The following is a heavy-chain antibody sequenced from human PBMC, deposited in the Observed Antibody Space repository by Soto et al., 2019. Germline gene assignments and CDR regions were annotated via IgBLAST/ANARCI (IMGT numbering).Heavy chain of an antibody. J-gene: IGHJ4*02. CDR2: IFYRSQWYS. Sequence: QVQLQQSGPGLVKPSQTLSLTCAISGDYVSSNTATWNWIRQSPSRGLEWLGRIFYRSQWYSNYAVSGKSRITIIPVTSKSPFSLQLNSVTPEDAAIYYCARGGRQVVPVWGQATLVTVSS. CDR3: ARGGRQVVPV. CDR1: GDYVSSNTAT. D-gene: IGHD6-6*01. V-gene: IGHV6-1*01.